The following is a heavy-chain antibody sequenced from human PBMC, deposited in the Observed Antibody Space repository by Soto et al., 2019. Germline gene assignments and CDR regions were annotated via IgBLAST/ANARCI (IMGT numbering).Heavy chain of an antibody. V-gene: IGHV4-59*01. Sequence: SETLSLTCTVSGGSISSFYWSWIRQTPGKGLEWMGYISYTGISNYNPSLKSRITISVDTSKNQFSLQLRSVTAADAAVYYCARDLRGYSYGYDAFDKWGPGTMVTVSS. J-gene: IGHJ3*02. CDR1: GGSISSFY. CDR3: ARDLRGYSYGYDAFDK. CDR2: ISYTGIS. D-gene: IGHD5-18*01.